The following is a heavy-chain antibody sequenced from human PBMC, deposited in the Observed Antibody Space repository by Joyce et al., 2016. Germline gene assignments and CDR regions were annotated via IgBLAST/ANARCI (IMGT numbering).Heavy chain of an antibody. J-gene: IGHJ4*02. V-gene: IGHV1-69*06. CDR1: GGTFSTYV. CDR3: VRGHYDYVWGSWRHIYFDY. Sequence: QAQLVQSGAEVKRPGSSVKISCKASGGTFSTYVINWVRQAPGQGLEWMGGVIPVFGTASYAPMFQGRVTVTADKSAGTAYMELSSLRSEDTAVYYCVRGHYDYVWGSWRHIYFDYWGQGTLVTVSS. D-gene: IGHD3-16*01. CDR2: VIPVFGTA.